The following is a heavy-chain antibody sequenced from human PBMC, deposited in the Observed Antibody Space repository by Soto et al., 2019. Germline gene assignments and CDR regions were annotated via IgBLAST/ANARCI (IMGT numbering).Heavy chain of an antibody. CDR3: ARDRDSSGSLSGY. CDR2: ISTYNGNT. CDR1: GYTFSSYG. D-gene: IGHD3-22*01. Sequence: GASVKVSCKASGYTFSSYGITWVRQAPGQGPEWMGWISTYNGNTNYAQKFQGRVTLTTDTFTSTTYMELTSLTSDDTAVYYCARDRDSSGSLSGYWGQGTLATVSS. V-gene: IGHV1-18*01. J-gene: IGHJ4*02.